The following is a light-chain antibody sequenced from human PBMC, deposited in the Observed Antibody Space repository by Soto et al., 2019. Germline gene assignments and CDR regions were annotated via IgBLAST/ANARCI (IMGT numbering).Light chain of an antibody. CDR1: SSDVGGYNY. CDR3: SSYRSSRTLVV. J-gene: IGLJ3*02. V-gene: IGLV2-14*01. Sequence: QSALTQPASVSGSPGQSITISCIGTSSDVGGYNYVSWYQQYPGKAPKLMIYDVSNRPSGVSNRFSGSKSGNTASLTISGLQAEDEAEYYCSSYRSSRTLVVFGGGTNLTVL. CDR2: DVS.